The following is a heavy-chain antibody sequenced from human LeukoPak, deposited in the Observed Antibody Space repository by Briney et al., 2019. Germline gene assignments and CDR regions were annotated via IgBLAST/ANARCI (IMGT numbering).Heavy chain of an antibody. J-gene: IGHJ4*02. V-gene: IGHV1-69*04. CDR3: AYGDYEGCFDY. CDR1: GGTFSSYA. Sequence: ASVKVSCKASGGTFSSYAISWVRQAPGQGLEWMGRIIPILGIANYAQKLQGRVTMTTDTSTSTAYMELRSLRSDDTAVYYCAYGDYEGCFDYWGQGTLVTVTS. D-gene: IGHD4-17*01. CDR2: IIPILGIA.